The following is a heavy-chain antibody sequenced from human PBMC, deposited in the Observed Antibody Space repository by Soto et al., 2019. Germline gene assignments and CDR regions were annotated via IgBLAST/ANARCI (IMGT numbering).Heavy chain of an antibody. D-gene: IGHD3-9*01. CDR3: ALLTRSGYGADFDY. CDR2: IYWDDDK. CDR1: GFSLSTSGVG. V-gene: IGHV2-5*02. J-gene: IGHJ4*02. Sequence: QITLKESGPTLVKPTQTLTLTCTFSGFSLSTSGVGVGWIRQPPGKALEWLALIYWDDDKRYSPSLKSRLTITKDPSKNQGVLTMTNMDPVDTATYYCALLTRSGYGADFDYWGQGTLVTVSS.